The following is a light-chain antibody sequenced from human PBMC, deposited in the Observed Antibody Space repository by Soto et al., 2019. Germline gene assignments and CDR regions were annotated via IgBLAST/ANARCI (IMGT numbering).Light chain of an antibody. CDR2: DVS. CDR3: CSHAGTYSYV. Sequence: QSALTQPRSVSGSPGQSVTISCTGTNSDVGGYNYVSWYQQHPGKAPKLMIYDVSKRPSGVPDRFSGFKSGNTASLTISGLQADDEADYSCCSHAGTYSYVFGTGTKVTAL. V-gene: IGLV2-11*01. CDR1: NSDVGGYNY. J-gene: IGLJ1*01.